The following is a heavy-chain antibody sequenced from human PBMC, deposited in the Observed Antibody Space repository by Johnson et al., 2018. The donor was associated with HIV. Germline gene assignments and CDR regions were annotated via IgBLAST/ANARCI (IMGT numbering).Heavy chain of an antibody. J-gene: IGHJ3*02. CDR3: AKVKIVTDVFDI. Sequence: QVQLVESGGGVVQPGGSLRLSCAASGFTFSSNAMHWVRQAPGKGLEWVAFIVYDGSKKYYADSVKGRFTISRDNSKNTLYLQMNSLRAEDTAVYYCAKVKIVTDVFDIWGQGTMVTVSS. CDR2: IVYDGSKK. D-gene: IGHD2-21*01. V-gene: IGHV3-30*02. CDR1: GFTFSSNA.